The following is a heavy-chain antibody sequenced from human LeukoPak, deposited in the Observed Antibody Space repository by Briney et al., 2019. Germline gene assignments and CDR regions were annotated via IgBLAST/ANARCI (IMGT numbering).Heavy chain of an antibody. CDR1: GVSVSIGTYY. J-gene: IGHJ4*02. V-gene: IGHV4-61*01. D-gene: IGHD3-10*01. CDR2: IWNSGST. CDR3: AREAAYYNSGSRPIDS. Sequence: SGTLSLTCSVSGVSVSIGTYYWSWIRQPPGKGLEWRGYIWNSGSTKYNPSLKSGGTISVDTSKNQFSLKLSSVTAADTAVYYCAREAAYYNSGSRPIDSWGQGTLVAVSS.